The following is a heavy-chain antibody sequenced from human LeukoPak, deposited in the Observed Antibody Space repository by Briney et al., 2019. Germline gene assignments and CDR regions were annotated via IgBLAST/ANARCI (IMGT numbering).Heavy chain of an antibody. CDR2: IYYSGST. D-gene: IGHD4-11*01. CDR3: ARDTVTPNYFDY. Sequence: PSETLSLTCTVSGGSISSSSYYWGWIRQPPGKGLEWIGGIYYSGSTYYNPSLKSRVTISVDTSKNQFSLKLSSVTAADTAVYYCARDTVTPNYFDYWGQGTLVTVSS. J-gene: IGHJ4*02. V-gene: IGHV4-39*07. CDR1: GGSISSSSYY.